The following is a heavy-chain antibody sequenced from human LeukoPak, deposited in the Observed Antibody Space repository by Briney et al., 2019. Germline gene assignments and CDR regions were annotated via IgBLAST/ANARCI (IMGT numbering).Heavy chain of an antibody. J-gene: IGHJ4*02. CDR1: GFIFSTYG. CDR2: IWYDGNKK. CDR3: ARASGGFYY. Sequence: PGRSLRLSCAAPGFIFSTYGMHWVRQAPGKGLEWVAVIWYDGNKKYYTDSVKGRFTISRDNPKNTVYLQMNSLRAEDTAVYYCARASGGFYYRGQGTLVTVSS. D-gene: IGHD4-23*01. V-gene: IGHV3-33*01.